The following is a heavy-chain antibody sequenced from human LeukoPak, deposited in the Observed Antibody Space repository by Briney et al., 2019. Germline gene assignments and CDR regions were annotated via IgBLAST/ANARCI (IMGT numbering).Heavy chain of an antibody. CDR3: ATTGYCSGGSCRLYWFDP. Sequence: ASVKASCKVSGYTLTELSMHWMRQAPGKGLEWMGGFDPEDGETIYAQKFQGRVTMTEDTSTDTAYMELSSLRSEDTAVYYCATTGYCSGGSCRLYWFDPWGQGTLVTVSS. CDR2: FDPEDGET. J-gene: IGHJ5*02. D-gene: IGHD2-15*01. CDR1: GYTLTELS. V-gene: IGHV1-24*01.